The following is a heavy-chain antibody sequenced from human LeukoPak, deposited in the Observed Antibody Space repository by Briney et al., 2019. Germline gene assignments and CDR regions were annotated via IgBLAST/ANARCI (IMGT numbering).Heavy chain of an antibody. D-gene: IGHD1-26*01. CDR1: GFTFSSYS. Sequence: GGSLRLSCAASGFTFSSYSMNWVRQAPGKGLEWVSYISSSSSTIYYADSVKGRFTISRDSAKNSLYLQMNSLRAEDTAVYYCARGVGAVLRGFDYWGQGTLVTVSS. CDR2: ISSSSSTI. CDR3: ARGVGAVLRGFDY. V-gene: IGHV3-48*01. J-gene: IGHJ4*02.